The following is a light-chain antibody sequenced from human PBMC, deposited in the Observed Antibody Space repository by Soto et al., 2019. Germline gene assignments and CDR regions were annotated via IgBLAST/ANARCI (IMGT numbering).Light chain of an antibody. J-gene: IGKJ2*01. CDR3: QQHDDLPYT. V-gene: IGKV1-33*01. CDR2: DVS. Sequence: DLQLTQSPPSLSASLGDRVTITCQANQDISNYLNWYQQKPGKAPRLLIYDVSNLETGVPSRFSGSGSGTDFTFTISSLQPEDIATYYCQQHDDLPYTFGQGTKLEIK. CDR1: QDISNY.